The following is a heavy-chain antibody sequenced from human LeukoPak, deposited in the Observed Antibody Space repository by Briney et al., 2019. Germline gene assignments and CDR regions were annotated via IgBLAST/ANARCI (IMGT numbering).Heavy chain of an antibody. CDR1: GFTFSSYG. D-gene: IGHD1-26*01. Sequence: GGSLRLSCAASGFTFSSYGMNWVRQAPGKGLEWVSSISSSSYIYYADSVKGRFTISRDNAKNSLYLQMNSLRAEDTAVYYCARDSRIVGAAPSDYWGQGTLVTVSS. CDR3: ARDSRIVGAAPSDY. CDR2: ISSSSYI. V-gene: IGHV3-21*01. J-gene: IGHJ4*02.